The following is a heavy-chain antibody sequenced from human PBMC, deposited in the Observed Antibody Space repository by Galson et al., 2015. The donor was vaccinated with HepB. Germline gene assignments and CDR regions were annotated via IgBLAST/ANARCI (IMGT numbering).Heavy chain of an antibody. CDR1: GFTFSTYA. CDR2: ISGSGTNT. CDR3: AKDKLCHSISCYDDY. D-gene: IGHD2-2*01. Sequence: SLRLSCAASGFTFSTYAMSWVRQAPGKGLEWVSAISGSGTNTYYADSVKGRFTISRDNSKNTLYLQMNSLRAEDTAVYYCAKDKLCHSISCYDDYWGQGTLVTVSS. V-gene: IGHV3-23*01. J-gene: IGHJ4*02.